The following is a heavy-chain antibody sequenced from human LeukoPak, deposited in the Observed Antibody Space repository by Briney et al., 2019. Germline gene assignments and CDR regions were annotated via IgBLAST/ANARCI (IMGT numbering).Heavy chain of an antibody. D-gene: IGHD3-22*01. CDR2: IIPIFGTA. CDR3: ARGRYYYDSSGYRNFDY. Sequence: ASVKVSCKASGGTFSSYAISWVRQAPGQGLEWMGGIIPIFGTANYAQKFQGGVTITADESTSTAYMELSSLRSEDTAVYYCARGRYYYDSSGYRNFDYWGQGTLVTVSS. CDR1: GGTFSSYA. J-gene: IGHJ4*02. V-gene: IGHV1-69*01.